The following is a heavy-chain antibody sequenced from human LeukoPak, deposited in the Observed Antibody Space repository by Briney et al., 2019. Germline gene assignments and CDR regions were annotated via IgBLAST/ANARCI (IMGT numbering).Heavy chain of an antibody. D-gene: IGHD2/OR15-2a*01. Sequence: GASVKVSCKASGHTFTGHALHWVRQTPGEGLEWMAWINCATGKTEYSQNFEARVTVTRDTSASTVYMELSGLRSEDTAVYYCARSILIVPNTSYYYYYMDVWGQGTTVIVSS. J-gene: IGHJ6*02. V-gene: IGHV1-3*01. CDR3: ARSILIVPNTSYYYYYMDV. CDR1: GHTFTGHA. CDR2: INCATGKT.